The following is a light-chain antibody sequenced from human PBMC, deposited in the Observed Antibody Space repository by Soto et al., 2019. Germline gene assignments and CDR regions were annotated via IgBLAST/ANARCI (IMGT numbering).Light chain of an antibody. V-gene: IGLV2-14*01. CDR3: SSYSSSNIWV. CDR1: SSDVGAYNY. Sequence: QSALTQPASVSGSPGQSITISCTGTSSDVGAYNYVSWYQQYPGKAPKLMISVVSNRPSGVSNRFSGSKSGNTASLTISGLQAEDVADYYCSSYSSSNIWVFGGGTKLTVL. CDR2: VVS. J-gene: IGLJ3*02.